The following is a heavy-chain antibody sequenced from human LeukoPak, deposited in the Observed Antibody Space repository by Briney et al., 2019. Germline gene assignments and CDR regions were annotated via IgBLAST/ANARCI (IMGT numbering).Heavy chain of an antibody. V-gene: IGHV3-9*01. D-gene: IGHD6-19*01. CDR1: GFTFDDYA. J-gene: IGHJ5*02. Sequence: PGRSLRLSCAASGFTFDDYAMHWVRQAPGKGLEWVSGISWNSGGIGYADSVKGRFTISRDNSKNTLYLQMNSLRAEDTAVYYCANPHSSGWYHWGQGTLVTVSS. CDR2: ISWNSGGI. CDR3: ANPHSSGWYH.